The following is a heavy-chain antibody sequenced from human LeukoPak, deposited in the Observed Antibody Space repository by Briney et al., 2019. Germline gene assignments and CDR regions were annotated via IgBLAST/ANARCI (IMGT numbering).Heavy chain of an antibody. Sequence: ASVKVSCKVSGYTLTELSMHWVRQAPGKGLEWMGGFDPEDGETIYAQKFQGRVTMTEDTSTDTAYMELSSLRSEDTAEYYCATGGRYDILTGSYPPLYYYYYGMDVWGQGTTVTVSS. CDR2: FDPEDGET. D-gene: IGHD3-9*01. V-gene: IGHV1-24*01. J-gene: IGHJ6*02. CDR1: GYTLTELS. CDR3: ATGGRYDILTGSYPPLYYYYYGMDV.